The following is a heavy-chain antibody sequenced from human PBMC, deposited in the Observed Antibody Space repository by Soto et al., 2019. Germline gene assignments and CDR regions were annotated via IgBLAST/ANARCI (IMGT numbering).Heavy chain of an antibody. D-gene: IGHD4-17*01. J-gene: IGHJ5*02. V-gene: IGHV3-23*01. Sequence: EGQLLESGGDLVQPGGSLRLSCAASGFTFSTYSMSWFRQAPGTGLEWISGISQNSYNKYYADSVKGRFTISRDDSKKTLLLQMSSLRVEDTATYDCARDPVYGDGQGAFGPWGQGTLVTVSS. CDR3: ARDPVYGDGQGAFGP. CDR1: GFTFSTYS. CDR2: ISQNSYNK.